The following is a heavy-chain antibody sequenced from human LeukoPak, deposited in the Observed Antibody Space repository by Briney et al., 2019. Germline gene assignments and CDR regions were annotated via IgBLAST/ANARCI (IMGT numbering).Heavy chain of an antibody. J-gene: IGHJ4*02. Sequence: GASVKVSCKASGYTFNKYLMHWVRQAPGQGLEWMGWINTNTGNPTHAQGVTGEFVFSLDTSSTTAYLEISSLKAADTAVYYCARDRGIQLWLEFDFWGQGTLVTVSS. D-gene: IGHD5-18*01. CDR3: ARDRGIQLWLEFDF. CDR2: INTNTGNP. V-gene: IGHV7-4-1*02. CDR1: GYTFNKYL.